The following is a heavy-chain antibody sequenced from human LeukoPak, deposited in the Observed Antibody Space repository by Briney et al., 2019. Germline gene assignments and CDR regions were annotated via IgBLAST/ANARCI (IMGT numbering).Heavy chain of an antibody. CDR2: IYYSGST. V-gene: IGHV4-59*01. CDR1: GGFISSYY. CDR3: ATGHGIVGATRAFDI. Sequence: SETLSLTCTVSGGFISSYYWSWIRQPPGKGLEWIGYIYYSGSTNYNPSLKSRVTISVDTSKNQFSLKLSSVTAADTAVYYCATGHGIVGATRAFDIWGQGTMVTVSP. J-gene: IGHJ3*02. D-gene: IGHD1-26*01.